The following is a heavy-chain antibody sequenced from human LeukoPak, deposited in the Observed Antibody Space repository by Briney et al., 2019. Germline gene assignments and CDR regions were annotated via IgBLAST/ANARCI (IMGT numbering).Heavy chain of an antibody. D-gene: IGHD3-3*01. V-gene: IGHV3-73*01. CDR1: GFTFSGSA. CDR3: TRGPWSDDY. J-gene: IGHJ4*02. Sequence: GGSLRLSCAVSGFTFSGSAMHWVRQASGKGLEWVGRIRSKANSYATAYAASVKGRFTISRDDSKNTAYLQMNSLKTEDTAVYYCTRGPWSDDYWGQGTLVTVSS. CDR2: IRSKANSYAT.